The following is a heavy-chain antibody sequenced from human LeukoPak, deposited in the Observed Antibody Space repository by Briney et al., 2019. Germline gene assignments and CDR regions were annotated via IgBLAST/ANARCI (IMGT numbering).Heavy chain of an antibody. CDR3: ARAPYSSSFFDY. J-gene: IGHJ4*02. D-gene: IGHD6-13*01. CDR1: GGPFSGYY. V-gene: IGHV4-34*01. CDR2: INHSGST. Sequence: PSETLSLTCAVYGGPFSGYYWCWIRQPPGKGLEWIGEINHSGSTNYNPSLKSRVTISVDTSKNQFSLKLSSVTAADTAVYYCARAPYSSSFFDYWGQGTLVTVSS.